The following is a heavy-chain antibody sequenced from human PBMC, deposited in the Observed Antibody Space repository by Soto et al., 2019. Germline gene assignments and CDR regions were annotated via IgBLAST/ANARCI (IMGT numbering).Heavy chain of an antibody. Sequence: QVQLVESGGGVVQPGRSLRLSCAASGFTFSSYAMHWVRQAPGKGLEWVAVISYDGSNKYYADSVKGRFTISRDNSKNTLYLQMNSLRAEDTAVYYCATGAPLGYWGQGNLVTVSS. CDR2: ISYDGSNK. J-gene: IGHJ4*02. V-gene: IGHV3-30-3*01. CDR3: ATGAPLGY. D-gene: IGHD2-8*02. CDR1: GFTFSSYA.